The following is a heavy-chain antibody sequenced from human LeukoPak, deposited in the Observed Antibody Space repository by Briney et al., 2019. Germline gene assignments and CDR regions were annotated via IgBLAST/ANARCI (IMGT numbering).Heavy chain of an antibody. CDR1: GYTFTSYG. J-gene: IGHJ4*02. D-gene: IGHD3-22*01. CDR2: ISAYNGNT. CDR3: ARDPAYYYGSSGYYREAPFDY. Sequence: ASVKVSCKASGYTFTSYGTSWARQAPGQGLEWMGWISAYNGNTNYAQKLQGRVTMTTDTSTSTAYMELRSLRSDDTAVYYCARDPAYYYGSSGYYREAPFDYWGQGTLVTVSS. V-gene: IGHV1-18*01.